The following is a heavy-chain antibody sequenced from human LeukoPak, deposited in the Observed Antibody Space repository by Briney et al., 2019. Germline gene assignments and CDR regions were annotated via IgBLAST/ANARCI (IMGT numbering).Heavy chain of an antibody. CDR1: GGTFSSYA. CDR3: AREWGYDFWSGYYTNAFDI. D-gene: IGHD3-3*01. J-gene: IGHJ3*02. Sequence: SVKVSCKASGGTFSSYAISWVRQAPGQGLQWMGGIIPIFGTANYAQKFQGRVTITADESTSTAYMELSSLRSEDTAVYYCAREWGYDFWSGYYTNAFDIWGQGTMVTVSS. CDR2: IIPIFGTA. V-gene: IGHV1-69*01.